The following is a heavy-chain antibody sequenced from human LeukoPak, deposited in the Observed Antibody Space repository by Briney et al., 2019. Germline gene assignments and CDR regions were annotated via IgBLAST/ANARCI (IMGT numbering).Heavy chain of an antibody. J-gene: IGHJ3*02. Sequence: GGSLRLSCAASGFSFSTYWMSRVRQAPRKGLEWVANIKQDGSEKYYVDSVKGRFTISRDNAKNSLYLQMNSLRAEDTAVYYCARVRGIQAGLDIWGQGTMVTVSS. CDR2: IKQDGSEK. D-gene: IGHD1-14*01. CDR1: GFSFSTYW. V-gene: IGHV3-7*01. CDR3: ARVRGIQAGLDI.